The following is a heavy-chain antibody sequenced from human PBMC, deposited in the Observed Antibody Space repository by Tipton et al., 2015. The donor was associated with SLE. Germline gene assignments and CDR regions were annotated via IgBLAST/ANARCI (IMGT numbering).Heavy chain of an antibody. Sequence: QLVQSGAEVKKPGTSVKISCKGSGFIFTQTSPYTVTGDYIQWLRQAPGQGLEWMGWINTNAGNPTYAQGFTGRFVFSLDTSVSTAYLQISSLKASDTAMYYCARGRHNGLASFENVRWLDPWGQGTLVTVSS. CDR3: ARGRHNGLASFENVRWLDP. D-gene: IGHD2-8*01. CDR2: INTNAGNP. J-gene: IGHJ5*02. CDR1: GFIFTQTSPYTVTGDY. V-gene: IGHV7-4-1*02.